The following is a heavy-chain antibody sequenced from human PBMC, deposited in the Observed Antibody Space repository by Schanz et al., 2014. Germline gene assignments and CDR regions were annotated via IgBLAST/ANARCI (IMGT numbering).Heavy chain of an antibody. J-gene: IGHJ4*02. D-gene: IGHD5-12*01. CDR3: ARARYAGYDCSGY. V-gene: IGHV1-2*02. CDR1: GYSFTEYF. Sequence: QVQLVQSGPAVKKPGASMKVSCLASGYSFTEYFLHWVRQAPGQGLEWMGWLNPNSGEANYEQKFKDRVTLTSDTSNSTAFMELSGLTSDDTATYFCARARYAGYDCSGYWGQGTLLIVSS. CDR2: LNPNSGEA.